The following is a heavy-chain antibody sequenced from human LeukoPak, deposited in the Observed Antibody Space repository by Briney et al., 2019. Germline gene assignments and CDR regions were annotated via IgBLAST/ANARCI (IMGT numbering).Heavy chain of an antibody. CDR2: IYYSGST. J-gene: IGHJ4*02. CDR3: ARGGLGYSNSWYAVSFDY. V-gene: IGHV4-59*08. D-gene: IGHD6-13*01. CDR1: GFTVSSNY. Sequence: PGGSLRLSCAASGFTVSSNYMSWVRQAPGKGLEWIGYIYYSGSTNYNPSLKSRVTISVDTSKNQFSLKLSSVTAADTAVYYCARGGLGYSNSWYAVSFDYWGQGTLVTVSS.